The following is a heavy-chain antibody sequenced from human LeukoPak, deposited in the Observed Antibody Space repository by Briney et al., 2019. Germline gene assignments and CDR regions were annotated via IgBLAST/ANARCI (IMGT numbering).Heavy chain of an antibody. D-gene: IGHD2-15*01. CDR1: GFTYSSYA. V-gene: IGHV3-23*01. CDR3: ARRARYCSGGSCYSLYYFDY. CDR2: ISGSGGST. Sequence: GGSLRLSCAASGFTYSSYAMSWVRQAPGKGLEWVSAISGSGGSTYYADSVKGRFTISRDNSKNTLYLQMNSLRAEDTAVYYCARRARYCSGGSCYSLYYFDYWGQGTLVTVSS. J-gene: IGHJ4*02.